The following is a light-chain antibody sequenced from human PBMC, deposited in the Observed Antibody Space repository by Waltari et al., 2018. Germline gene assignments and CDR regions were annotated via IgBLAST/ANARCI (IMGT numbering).Light chain of an antibody. CDR3: QQYNSWLWT. CDR2: GAS. V-gene: IGKV3-15*01. J-gene: IGKJ1*01. CDR1: QSVSSN. Sequence: EIVLTQSPATLSVSPGERATVSCRASQSVSSNLAWYQQKPGQAPRLLMYGASTRATGTPGRFSGSGSGTEFTLTISSLQSEDFAVYYCQQYNSWLWTFGQGTKVEIK.